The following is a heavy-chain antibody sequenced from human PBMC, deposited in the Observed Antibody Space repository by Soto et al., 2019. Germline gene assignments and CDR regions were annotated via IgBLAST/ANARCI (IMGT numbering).Heavy chain of an antibody. CDR1: GYTLTELS. V-gene: IGHV1-24*01. Sequence: GASVKVSCKVSGYTLTELSMHWVRQAPGKGLEWMGGFDPEDGETIYAQKFQGRVTMTEDTSTDTAYMELSSLRSEDTAVYYCAKDSHEQWAGAFDIWGQGTMVTVSS. CDR2: FDPEDGET. J-gene: IGHJ3*02. D-gene: IGHD6-19*01. CDR3: AKDSHEQWAGAFDI.